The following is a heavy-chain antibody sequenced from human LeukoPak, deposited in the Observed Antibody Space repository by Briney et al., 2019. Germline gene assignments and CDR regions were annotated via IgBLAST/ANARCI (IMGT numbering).Heavy chain of an antibody. V-gene: IGHV3-23*01. J-gene: IGHJ4*02. CDR3: AKDELLWFGELAGIPY. Sequence: GGSLRLSCAASGLIFSSYAMSWVRQAPGKGLEWVSAISGSGGSTYYADSVKGRFTISRDNSKNTLYLQMNSLGAEDTAVYYCAKDELLWFGELAGIPYWGQGTLVTVSS. CDR2: ISGSGGST. D-gene: IGHD3-10*01. CDR1: GLIFSSYA.